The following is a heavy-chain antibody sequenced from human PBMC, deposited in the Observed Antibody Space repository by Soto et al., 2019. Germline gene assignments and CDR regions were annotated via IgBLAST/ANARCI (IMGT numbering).Heavy chain of an antibody. J-gene: IGHJ4*02. Sequence: EVQLLESGGGLVQPGGSLRLSCAASGFTFSSYAMIWVRQAPGKGLEWVSTIGLSGGSTYYADSVQGRFTISRDNSKNTLYRQMNSLRTEDTAVYYCAKDPPPQYCSGGSCYSFWGQGTLVTVSS. V-gene: IGHV3-23*01. D-gene: IGHD2-15*01. CDR3: AKDPPPQYCSGGSCYSF. CDR1: GFTFSSYA. CDR2: IGLSGGST.